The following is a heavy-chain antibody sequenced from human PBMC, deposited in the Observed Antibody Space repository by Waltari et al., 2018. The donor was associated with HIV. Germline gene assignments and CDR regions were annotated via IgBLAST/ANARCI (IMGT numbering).Heavy chain of an antibody. CDR3: AREDGHYIQVPGI. D-gene: IGHD1-20*01. Sequence: QVQLQESGPGLVTPSATLSLPCAVSGHSISTPHYWGWIRQPPWKGLQWIGNVFPSGRCYFSPSLKSRVTISVDTSKNQCSLKLTSVTAADTAVYYCAREDGHYIQVPGIWGQGALVTVSS. J-gene: IGHJ4*02. CDR2: VFPSGRC. CDR1: GHSISTPHY. V-gene: IGHV4-38-2*01.